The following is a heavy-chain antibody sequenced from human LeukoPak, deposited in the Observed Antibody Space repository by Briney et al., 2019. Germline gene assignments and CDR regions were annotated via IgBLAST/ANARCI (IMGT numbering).Heavy chain of an antibody. CDR2: IIPIFGTA. Sequence: GASVKVSCKASGGTFSSYAISWVRQAPGQGLEWMGGIIPIFGTANYAQKFQGRVTITTDESTSTAYMELSSLRSGDTAVYYCARGPQMATIVYYYYYYMDVWGKGTTVTVSS. D-gene: IGHD5-24*01. CDR1: GGTFSSYA. J-gene: IGHJ6*03. CDR3: ARGPQMATIVYYYYYYMDV. V-gene: IGHV1-69*05.